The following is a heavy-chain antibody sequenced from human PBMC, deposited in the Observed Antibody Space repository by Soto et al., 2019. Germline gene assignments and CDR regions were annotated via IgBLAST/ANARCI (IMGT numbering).Heavy chain of an antibody. D-gene: IGHD3-22*01. J-gene: IGHJ5*02. V-gene: IGHV4-31*03. CDR2: IYYSGST. CDR3: ARGPMIVVVIGHNWFDP. CDR1: GGSISSGGYY. Sequence: TLSLTCTVSGGSISSGGYYWSWIRQHPGKGLEWIGYIYYSGSTYYNPSLKSRVTISVDTSKNQFSLKLSSVTAADTAVYYCARGPMIVVVIGHNWFDPWGQGTLVTVSS.